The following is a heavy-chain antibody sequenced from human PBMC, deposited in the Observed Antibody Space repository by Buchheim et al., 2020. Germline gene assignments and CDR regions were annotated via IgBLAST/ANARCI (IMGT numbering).Heavy chain of an antibody. D-gene: IGHD1-26*01. J-gene: IGHJ4*02. V-gene: IGHV3-30-3*01. Sequence: QVQLVESGGGVVQPGRSLRLSCAASGFTFSIYAIHWVRQAPGKGLEWVAVISYDGSNKYYADSVKGRFTISRDNSKNTLYLQMNSLRAEDTAVYYCARRGGSSDFDYWGQGTL. CDR2: ISYDGSNK. CDR1: GFTFSIYA. CDR3: ARRGGSSDFDY.